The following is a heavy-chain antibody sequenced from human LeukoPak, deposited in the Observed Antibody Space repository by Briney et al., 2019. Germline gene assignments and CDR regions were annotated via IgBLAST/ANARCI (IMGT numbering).Heavy chain of an antibody. V-gene: IGHV1-24*01. CDR3: ATVYHYYYDSSGYYY. Sequence: GASVKVSCKASGYTFTSYYMHWVRQAPGKGLEWMGGFDPEDGETIYAQKFQGRVTMTEDTSTDTAYMELSSLRSEDTAVYYCATVYHYYYDSSGYYYWGQGTLVTVSS. D-gene: IGHD3-22*01. CDR1: GYTFTSYY. J-gene: IGHJ4*02. CDR2: FDPEDGET.